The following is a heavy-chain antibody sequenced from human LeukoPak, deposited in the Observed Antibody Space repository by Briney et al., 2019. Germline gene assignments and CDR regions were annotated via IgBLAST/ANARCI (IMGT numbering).Heavy chain of an antibody. CDR1: GYTFTGYY. V-gene: IGHV1-2*02. Sequence: ASVKVSCKASGYTFTGYYLHWVRQAPGQGLEWMGWINPNSGDTKYAQEFQGRVTMTRDTSISTAYMELSGLRSDDTAVYYCARVLRASVWDNSDHPDYWGQGALVTVSS. D-gene: IGHD3-22*01. CDR3: ARVLRASVWDNSDHPDY. J-gene: IGHJ4*02. CDR2: INPNSGDT.